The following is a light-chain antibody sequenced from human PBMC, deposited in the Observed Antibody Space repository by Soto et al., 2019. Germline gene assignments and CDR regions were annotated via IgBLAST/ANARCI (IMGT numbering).Light chain of an antibody. Sequence: QSVLAQPASVSGSPEQSVTISCTGTSSDVGTYNLVSWYQQHPGKAPKLIIYEVTERPSGVSNRFSGSKFGNTASLTISGLTPEQEPDHYSSSYGGSSALPYVFGTRTKVTV. CDR3: SSYGGSSALPYV. V-gene: IGLV2-23*02. J-gene: IGLJ1*01. CDR1: SSDVGTYNL. CDR2: EVT.